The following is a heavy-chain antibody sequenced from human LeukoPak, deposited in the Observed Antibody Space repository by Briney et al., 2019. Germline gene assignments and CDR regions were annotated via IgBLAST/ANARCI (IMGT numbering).Heavy chain of an antibody. CDR2: IYYSGST. J-gene: IGHJ3*02. Sequence: SETLSLTCTVSGASISSGSYYWGWIRQSPGKGLEWIGSIYYSGSTYFNPSLKTRVTMSVDTSKNHFSLKLTSVTAADTAVYYCARHPGYYDSSGYYVSAFDIWGQGTMVTVSS. D-gene: IGHD3-22*01. CDR1: GASISSGSYY. V-gene: IGHV4-39*01. CDR3: ARHPGYYDSSGYYVSAFDI.